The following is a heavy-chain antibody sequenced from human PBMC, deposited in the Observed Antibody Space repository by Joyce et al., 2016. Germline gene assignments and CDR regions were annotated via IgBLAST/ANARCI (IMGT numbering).Heavy chain of an antibody. CDR1: GYTFTVYY. D-gene: IGHD1-1*01. CDR2: INPKPGGT. Sequence: QVQLVQSGAEVKKPGASVQVSCKTSGYTFTVYYIHWVRQAPGQGREWMGWINPKPGGTNYAQRLQGRVTLTRDTSISASYMELSTLTSDDTAVYYCATSWRTGIDSPYWGQGTLVIVSS. V-gene: IGHV1-2*02. J-gene: IGHJ4*02. CDR3: ATSWRTGIDSPY.